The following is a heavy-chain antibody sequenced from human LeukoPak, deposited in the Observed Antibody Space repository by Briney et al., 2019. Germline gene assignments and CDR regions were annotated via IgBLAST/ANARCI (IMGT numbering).Heavy chain of an antibody. CDR2: INPSGGST. CDR3: ARDLASSASFYYYDSSGRFDY. D-gene: IGHD3-22*01. Sequence: ASVRVSCKASGYTFTSYYMHWVRQAPGQGLEWMGIINPSGGSTSYAQKFQGRVTMTRDTSTSTVYMELSSLRSEDTAVYYCARDLASSASFYYYDSSGRFDYWGQGTLVTVSS. J-gene: IGHJ4*02. V-gene: IGHV1-46*01. CDR1: GYTFTSYY.